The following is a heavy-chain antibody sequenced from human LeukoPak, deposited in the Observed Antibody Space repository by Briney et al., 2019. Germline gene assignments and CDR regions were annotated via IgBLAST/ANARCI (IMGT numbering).Heavy chain of an antibody. D-gene: IGHD1-26*01. Sequence: GGSLRLSCAASGFTFSSYAMTWVRQAPGQGLEWVSIISGSGASTYYADSVKGRFTISRDNSKNTLYLQMDSLRADDTAVYYCARYSGSYYYPPAWDLWGQGTLVTVSS. CDR3: ARYSGSYYYPPAWDL. CDR2: ISGSGAST. J-gene: IGHJ4*02. CDR1: GFTFSSYA. V-gene: IGHV3-23*01.